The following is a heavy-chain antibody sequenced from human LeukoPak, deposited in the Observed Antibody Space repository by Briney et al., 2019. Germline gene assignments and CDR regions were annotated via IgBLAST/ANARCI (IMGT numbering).Heavy chain of an antibody. CDR3: ARAYYDILTGYCLFDY. J-gene: IGHJ4*02. V-gene: IGHV4-61*01. CDR2: IYYSGST. D-gene: IGHD3-9*01. CDR1: GGSISSGSCY. Sequence: SETLSLTCTVSGGSISSGSCYWSWIRQPPGKGLEWIGYIYYSGSTHYNSSLKSRVTISVDTSKNQFSLKLSSVTAADTAVYYCARAYYDILTGYCLFDYWGQGTLVTVSS.